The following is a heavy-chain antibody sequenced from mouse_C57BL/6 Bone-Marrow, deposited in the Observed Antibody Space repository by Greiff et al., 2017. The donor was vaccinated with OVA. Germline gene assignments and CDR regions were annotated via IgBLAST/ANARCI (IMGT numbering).Heavy chain of an antibody. D-gene: IGHD4-1*01. Sequence: EVMLVESGPELVKPGASVKISCKASGHSFTGYYMNWVKQSPEKSLEWIGEINPSTGGTTYNQKFKAKATLTVDKSSSTAYMQLKSLTSEDSAVYYCARGGTSPFAYWGQGTLVTVSA. CDR3: ARGGTSPFAY. J-gene: IGHJ3*01. CDR1: GHSFTGYY. V-gene: IGHV1-42*01. CDR2: INPSTGGT.